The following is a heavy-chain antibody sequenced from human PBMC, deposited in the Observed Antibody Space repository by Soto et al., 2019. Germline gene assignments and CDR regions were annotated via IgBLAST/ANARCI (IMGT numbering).Heavy chain of an antibody. D-gene: IGHD3-22*01. CDR3: ARDHGYYDSSGYPPGY. Sequence: GGSLRLSCAASGLTFSSYGMHWVRQAPGKGLEWVAVIWYDGSNKYYADSVKGRFTISRDNSKNTLYLQMNSLRAEDTAVYYCARDHGYYDSSGYPPGYWGQGTLVTVSS. J-gene: IGHJ4*02. CDR2: IWYDGSNK. CDR1: GLTFSSYG. V-gene: IGHV3-33*01.